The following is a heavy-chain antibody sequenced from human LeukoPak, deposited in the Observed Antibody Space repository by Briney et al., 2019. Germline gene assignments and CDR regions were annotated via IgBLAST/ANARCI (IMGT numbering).Heavy chain of an antibody. CDR3: ARDSPARGARAFDY. D-gene: IGHD3-10*01. Sequence: PGGSLRLSCAASGFTFSSYWMSWVRQAPGKGLEWVANIKQDGSEKYYVDSVKGRFTISRDNAKNSLYLQMNSLRAEDTAVYYCARDSPARGARAFDYWGQGTLVTVSS. J-gene: IGHJ4*02. V-gene: IGHV3-7*01. CDR1: GFTFSSYW. CDR2: IKQDGSEK.